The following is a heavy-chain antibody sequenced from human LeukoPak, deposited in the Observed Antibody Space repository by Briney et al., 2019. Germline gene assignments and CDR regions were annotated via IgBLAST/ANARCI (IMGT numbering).Heavy chain of an antibody. CDR2: ISDSGGST. J-gene: IGHJ3*02. CDR3: ARERYCSSTSCWDAFDI. D-gene: IGHD2-2*01. CDR1: GFTFSSYG. V-gene: IGHV3-23*01. Sequence: PGGSLRLSCAASGFTFSSYGMHWVRQAPGKGLEWVSAISDSGGSTYYADSVKGRFTISRDNSKNTLYLQMNSLRAEDTALYHCARERYCSSTSCWDAFDIWGQGTMVTVSS.